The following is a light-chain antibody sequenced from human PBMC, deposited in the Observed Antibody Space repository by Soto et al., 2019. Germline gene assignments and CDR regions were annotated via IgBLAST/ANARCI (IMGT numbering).Light chain of an antibody. CDR1: QSLVYSNGISY. V-gene: IGKV2-30*01. J-gene: IGKJ1*01. CDR3: MQGTYWPAT. Sequence: DVVMTQSPLSLPVTLGQPASISCRSSQSLVYSNGISYLTWFQQRPGQSPRRLIYEVSNRDSGVPDRFSGSGSGTDFTLKISRVEAEDVGVYYCMQGTYWPATFGQGTKVDSK. CDR2: EVS.